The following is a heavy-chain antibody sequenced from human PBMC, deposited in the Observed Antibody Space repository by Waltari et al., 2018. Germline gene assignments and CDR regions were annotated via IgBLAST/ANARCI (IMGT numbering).Heavy chain of an antibody. CDR2: VTKGGGST. CDR3: ARDGQFRTDGFDL. CDR1: GFVFRDYA. V-gene: IGHV3-23*01. Sequence: EGQLLEAGGGLSQPGGSLRLSCGASGFVFRDYAMYWVRQAPGKGLEWVASVTKGGGSTYYPDSVQGRFIISRDNSKSTVYLQMSRLRVGDTAIYYCARDGQFRTDGFDLWGQGTLVTVSS. J-gene: IGHJ3*01. D-gene: IGHD4-4*01.